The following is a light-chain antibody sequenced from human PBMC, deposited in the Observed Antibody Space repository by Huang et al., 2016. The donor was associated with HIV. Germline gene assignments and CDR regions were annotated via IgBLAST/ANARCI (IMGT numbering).Light chain of an antibody. CDR3: QQYERPPDT. CDR1: QSVCIY. CDR2: CAS. V-gene: IGKV3-20*01. Sequence: EIVLTQSPGTLSLSPGERATLSCRASQSVCIYLAWYQQKPGQAPRLLIYCASTRVTGIPDRFSGGGSGTDFTLSISRLEPEDFAVYYCQQYERPPDTFGPGTKVNIK. J-gene: IGKJ3*01.